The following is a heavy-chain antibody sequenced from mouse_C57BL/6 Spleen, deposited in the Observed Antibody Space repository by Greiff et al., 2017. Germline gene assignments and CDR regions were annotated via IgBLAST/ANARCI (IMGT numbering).Heavy chain of an antibody. Sequence: QVQLQQPGAELVMPGASVKLSCKASGYTFTSYWMHWVKQRPGQGLEWIGEIDPSDSYTNYNQKFKGNSTLTVDKSSSTAYMQLSSLTSEDSAVYYCARSYYGSSYFDDWGQGTTLTVSS. D-gene: IGHD1-1*01. J-gene: IGHJ2*01. CDR1: GYTFTSYW. CDR3: ARSYYGSSYFDD. V-gene: IGHV1-69*01. CDR2: IDPSDSYT.